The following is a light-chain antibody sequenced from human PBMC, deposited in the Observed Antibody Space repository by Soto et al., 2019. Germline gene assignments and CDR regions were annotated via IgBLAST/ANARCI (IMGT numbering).Light chain of an antibody. CDR3: AAWDDSLSGGV. Sequence: QSVVTQPPSASGTPGQRVTISCSGSSSNIGSNNVNWYQQPPGTAPKLLIFSNNQRPSGVPERFSGSKSGTSASLAISGLQSEDEADYYCAAWDDSLSGGVFGGGTQLTVL. CDR2: SNN. CDR1: SSNIGSNN. J-gene: IGLJ3*02. V-gene: IGLV1-44*01.